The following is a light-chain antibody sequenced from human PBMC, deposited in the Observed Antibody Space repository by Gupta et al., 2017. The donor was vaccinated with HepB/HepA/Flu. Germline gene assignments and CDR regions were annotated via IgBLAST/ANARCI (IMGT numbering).Light chain of an antibody. J-gene: IGKJ4*02. CDR2: RAS. V-gene: IGKV2-30*02. Sequence: DVVMTQSPLPLPVTLGQPASISCRSSQGLVHSDGKTYINWFHQRPGQSPRRLIYRASDRDSGVPDILCGCGSGTNYTLKISTVEAGGGGIYCCMQGTHWPRTFGRGTKVEIK. CDR1: QGLVHSDGKTY. CDR3: MQGTHWPRT.